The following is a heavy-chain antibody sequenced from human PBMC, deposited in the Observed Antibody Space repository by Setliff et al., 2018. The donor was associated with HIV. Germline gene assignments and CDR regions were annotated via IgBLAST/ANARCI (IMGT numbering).Heavy chain of an antibody. CDR1: GFTFSSYW. J-gene: IGHJ3*02. CDR3: ARVKTITMIVVVIFDAFDI. Sequence: GGSLRLSCAASGFTFSSYWMSWVRQAPGKGLEWVANIKQDGSEKYYVDSVKGRFTISRDNAKNSLYLQMNSLRAEDTAVYYCARVKTITMIVVVIFDAFDIWGQGTMVTVSS. V-gene: IGHV3-7*01. D-gene: IGHD3-22*01. CDR2: IKQDGSEK.